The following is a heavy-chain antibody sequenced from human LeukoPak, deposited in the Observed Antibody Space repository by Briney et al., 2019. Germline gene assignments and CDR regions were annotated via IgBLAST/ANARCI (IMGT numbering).Heavy chain of an antibody. J-gene: IGHJ5*02. D-gene: IGHD3-22*01. Sequence: SETLSLTCTVSGGSISSGNYYWSWVRQPPGKGLEWIGYIYYGGSTSYNPSLKSRLTISVDTSENQFSLRLSSVTAADTAVYYCARETGDDSSGYYHNWFDPWGQGILVTVSS. CDR2: IYYGGST. V-gene: IGHV4-30-4*08. CDR1: GGSISSGNYY. CDR3: ARETGDDSSGYYHNWFDP.